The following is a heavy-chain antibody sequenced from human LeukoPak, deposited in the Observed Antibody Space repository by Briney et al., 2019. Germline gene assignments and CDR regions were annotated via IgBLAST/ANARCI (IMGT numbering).Heavy chain of an antibody. V-gene: IGHV3-20*04. Sequence: GGSLRLSCAASGFTFDDYGMSWVRQAPGKGLEWVSGINWNGGSTVYADSVKGRFTISRDNANNSLYLQMNSLRAEDTALYYCARDLVAVAGTLRFDPWGQGTLVTVSS. CDR3: ARDLVAVAGTLRFDP. CDR2: INWNGGST. CDR1: GFTFDDYG. D-gene: IGHD6-19*01. J-gene: IGHJ5*02.